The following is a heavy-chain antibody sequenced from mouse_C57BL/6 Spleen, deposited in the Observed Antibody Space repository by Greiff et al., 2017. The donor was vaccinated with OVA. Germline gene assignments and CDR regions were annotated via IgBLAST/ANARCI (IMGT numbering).Heavy chain of an antibody. V-gene: IGHV1-82*01. CDR3: ANDYDERDFDY. CDR2: IYPGDGDT. Sequence: VQLQQSGPELVKPGASVKISCKASGYAFSSSWMNWVKQRPGKGLEWIGRIYPGDGDTNYNGKFKGKATLTADKSSSTAYMQLSSLTSEDSAVYFCANDYDERDFDYWGQGTTRTVSS. CDR1: GYAFSSSW. D-gene: IGHD2-4*01. J-gene: IGHJ2*01.